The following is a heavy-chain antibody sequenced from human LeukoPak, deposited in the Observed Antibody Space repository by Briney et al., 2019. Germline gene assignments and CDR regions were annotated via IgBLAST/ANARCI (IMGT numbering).Heavy chain of an antibody. CDR1: GGSISSYY. D-gene: IGHD2-2*01. CDR2: IYYSGST. J-gene: IGHJ4*02. CDR3: ARGAPRVVPAATPYLDY. V-gene: IGHV4-59*01. Sequence: PSETLSLTCTVSGGSISSYYWSWIRQPPGKGLEWIGYIYYSGSTNYNPSLKSRVTISVDTSKNQFSLKLSSVTAADTAVYYCARGAPRVVPAATPYLDYWGQGTLVTVSS.